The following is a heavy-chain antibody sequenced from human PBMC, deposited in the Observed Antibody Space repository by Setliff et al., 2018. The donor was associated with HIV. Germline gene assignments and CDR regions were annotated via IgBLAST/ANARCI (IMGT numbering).Heavy chain of an antibody. CDR2: IIPMFGSA. J-gene: IGHJ5*02. Sequence: SVKVSCKASGGRFSSYAMSWVRQAPGQGLEWMGGIIPMFGSANYAQKFQGRVTITADKSTDTAYMELSSLRSEDTAVYYCARAQYQLLEPPTYNWFDPWGQGTLVTVSS. CDR3: ARAQYQLLEPPTYNWFDP. V-gene: IGHV1-69*06. CDR1: GGRFSSYA. D-gene: IGHD2-2*01.